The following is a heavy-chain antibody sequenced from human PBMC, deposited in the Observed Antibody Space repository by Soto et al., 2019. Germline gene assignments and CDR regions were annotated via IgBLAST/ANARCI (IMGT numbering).Heavy chain of an antibody. CDR2: INHSGST. CDR1: GGSFSGYY. D-gene: IGHD3-16*02. V-gene: IGHV4-34*01. Sequence: SETLSLTCAVYGGSFSGYYWSWSRQPPGKGLERSGEINHSGSTNYKPSLKSRVTISVDTTKNEFSLKMSSVTAADTAVYYCERAVDYVWGSYRSVYYGMDVWGQGTTVTVSS. CDR3: ERAVDYVWGSYRSVYYGMDV. J-gene: IGHJ6*02.